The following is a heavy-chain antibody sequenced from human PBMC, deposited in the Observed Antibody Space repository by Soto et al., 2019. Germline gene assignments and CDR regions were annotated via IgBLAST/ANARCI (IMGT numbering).Heavy chain of an antibody. D-gene: IGHD2-8*01. J-gene: IGHJ6*02. CDR1: GYTFTSYG. CDR2: ISAYKGNT. V-gene: IGHV1-18*04. CDR3: ARGPDCTNGVCYRRGHYYGMDV. Sequence: ASVKVSCKASGYTFTSYGISWVRQAPGQGLEWMGWISAYKGNTNYAQKLQGRVTMTTDTSTSTAYMELRSLRSDDTAVYYCARGPDCTNGVCYRRGHYYGMDVWGQGTTVTVSS.